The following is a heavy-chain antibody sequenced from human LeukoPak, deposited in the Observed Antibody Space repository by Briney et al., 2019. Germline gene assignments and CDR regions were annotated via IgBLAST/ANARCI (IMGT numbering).Heavy chain of an antibody. Sequence: GRSLRLSCAASGFTFSGYGMHWVRQAPGKGLEWVAVIWYDGRNKYYADSVEGRFTISRDNSKNMLYLQLNSLRAEDTAVYYCAKDRLRGGTGTRLVYWGQGTLVTVSS. CDR3: AKDRLRGGTGTRLVY. CDR2: IWYDGRNK. J-gene: IGHJ4*02. D-gene: IGHD3-10*01. CDR1: GFTFSGYG. V-gene: IGHV3-33*06.